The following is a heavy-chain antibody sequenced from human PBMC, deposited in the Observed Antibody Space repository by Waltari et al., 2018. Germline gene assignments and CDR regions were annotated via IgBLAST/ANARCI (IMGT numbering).Heavy chain of an antibody. D-gene: IGHD2-2*01. CDR1: GFTFSSYS. J-gene: IGHJ6*03. CDR3: ARDEGEWVSSTSYYYYYMDV. V-gene: IGHV3-48*04. Sequence: EVQLVESGGGLVQPGGSLRLSCAASGFTFSSYSMNWVRQAPGKGLEWVSYISSSSSTIYYADSVKGRFTISRDNAKNSLYLQMNSLRAEDTAVYYCARDEGEWVSSTSYYYYYMDVWGKGTTVTVSS. CDR2: ISSSSSTI.